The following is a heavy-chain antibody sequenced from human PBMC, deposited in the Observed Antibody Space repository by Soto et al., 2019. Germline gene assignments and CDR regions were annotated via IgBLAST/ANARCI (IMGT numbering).Heavy chain of an antibody. V-gene: IGHV4-31*11. D-gene: IGHD3-22*01. CDR3: ARQRPPRGPNYYRFSDYYDGVFDP. CDR1: DASISSGSHY. CDR2: ISHSGNT. J-gene: IGHJ5*02. Sequence: KASETLSLTCAVSDASISSGSHYLTWIRQHPGKGLEWIGSISHSGNTFYSPSLKSRISMSVDASKTQFSLNLSSVTAADTAVYYCARQRPPRGPNYYRFSDYYDGVFDPWGQGTLVTVSS.